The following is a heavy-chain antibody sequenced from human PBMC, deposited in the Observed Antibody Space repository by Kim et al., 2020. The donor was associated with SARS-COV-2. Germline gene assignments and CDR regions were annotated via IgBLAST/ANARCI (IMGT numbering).Heavy chain of an antibody. CDR3: AKGTTSTTYSATDY. D-gene: IGHD2-2*01. CDR1: GFTFSNYA. CDR2: ISAGGITT. Sequence: GGSLRLSCAASGFTFSNYAMSWVRQAPGRGLEWVSTISAGGITTYYADSVKGRFTISRENSKNTLSLQMNSLRAEDTAGYYCAKGTTSTTYSATDYWGQG. V-gene: IGHV3-23*01. J-gene: IGHJ4*02.